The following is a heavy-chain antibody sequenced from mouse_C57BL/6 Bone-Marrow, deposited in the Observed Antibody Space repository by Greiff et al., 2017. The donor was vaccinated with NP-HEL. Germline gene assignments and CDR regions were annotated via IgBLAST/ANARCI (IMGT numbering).Heavy chain of an antibody. CDR3: TTSEGSPGFDY. J-gene: IGHJ2*01. V-gene: IGHV14-4*01. CDR2: IDPENGDT. D-gene: IGHD1-1*02. CDR1: GFNFTDDY. Sequence: VQLQQSGAELVRPGASVKLSCTASGFNFTDDYMHWVKQRPEQGLEWIGWIDPENGDTEYASKFQGKATITADTSSNTAYLQLSSLTSEDTAVYYCTTSEGSPGFDYWDQGTTLTVSS.